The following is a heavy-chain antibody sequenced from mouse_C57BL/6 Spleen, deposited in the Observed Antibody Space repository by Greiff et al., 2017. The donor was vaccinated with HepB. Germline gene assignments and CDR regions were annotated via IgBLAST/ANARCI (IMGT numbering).Heavy chain of an antibody. V-gene: IGHV5-6*02. CDR3: ARQRDSNYGFDY. Sequence: DVKLVESGGDLVKPGGSLKLSCAASGFTFSSYGMSWVRQTPDKRLEWVATISSGGSYTYYPDSVKGRFTISRDNAKNTLYLQMSSLKSEDTAMYYCARQRDSNYGFDYWGQGTTLTVSS. CDR1: GFTFSSYG. J-gene: IGHJ2*01. D-gene: IGHD2-5*01. CDR2: ISSGGSYT.